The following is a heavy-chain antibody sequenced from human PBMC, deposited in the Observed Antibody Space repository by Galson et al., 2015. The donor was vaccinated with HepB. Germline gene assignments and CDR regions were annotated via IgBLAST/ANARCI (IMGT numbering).Heavy chain of an antibody. D-gene: IGHD4-11*01. CDR1: GFTFSTYS. CDR3: ARDVGPTDYNYYYGMDV. CDR2: ISGSSSTI. V-gene: IGHV3-48*01. J-gene: IGHJ6*02. Sequence: SLRLSCAASGFTFSTYSMNWVRQAPGKGLEWVSYISGSSSTIHYTDSVKGRFTISRDNAKNSLFLQMNSLRVEDTAVYFCARDVGPTDYNYYYGMDVWGQGTTVTVSS.